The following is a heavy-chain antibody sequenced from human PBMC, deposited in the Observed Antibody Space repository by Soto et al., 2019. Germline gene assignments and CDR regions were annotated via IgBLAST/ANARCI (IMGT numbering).Heavy chain of an antibody. CDR3: AREKGGLSDY. Sequence: QVQLVQSGAEVKKPGASVKISCKASEYTFAGYYINWVRQAPGQGLEWVGIINAGGGSTIYAQKFQDRVTMTSDTSTNTVYMNLSSLTSEDTAVYYCAREKGGLSDYWGQGTLVTVSS. J-gene: IGHJ4*02. CDR1: EYTFAGYY. D-gene: IGHD3-16*01. CDR2: INAGGGST. V-gene: IGHV1-46*01.